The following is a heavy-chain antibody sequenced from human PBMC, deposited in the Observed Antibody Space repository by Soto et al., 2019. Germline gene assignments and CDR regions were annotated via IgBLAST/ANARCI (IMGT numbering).Heavy chain of an antibody. CDR1: GFTFNRNT. J-gene: IGHJ3*01. Sequence: QVQLVESGGGVVQHGRSLRLSCAASGFTFNRNTIHWVRQAPGRGLEWVAVISYDGSHQNYADSVKGRFTISRDNTKNTLYLQMNSLRPEDTAVFYCARLRGYYYESTGYVDFDSWGQGTVVTVSS. CDR2: ISYDGSHQ. V-gene: IGHV3-30-3*01. CDR3: ARLRGYYYESTGYVDFDS. D-gene: IGHD3-22*01.